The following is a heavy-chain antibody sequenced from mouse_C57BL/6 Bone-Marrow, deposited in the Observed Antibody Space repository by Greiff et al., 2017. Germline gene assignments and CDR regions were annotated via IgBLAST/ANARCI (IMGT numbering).Heavy chain of an antibody. CDR1: GFSLTSYG. D-gene: IGHD1-1*02. CDR2: IWSGGST. J-gene: IGHJ4*01. Sequence: VKLMESGPGLVQPSQSLSITCTVSGFSLTSYGLHWVRQSPGKGLEWLGVIWSGGSTDYNAAFISRLSISKDNSKSQVFFKMNSLQADDTAIYYCARSTMRFYYAMDYWGQGTSVTVSS. CDR3: ARSTMRFYYAMDY. V-gene: IGHV2-2*01.